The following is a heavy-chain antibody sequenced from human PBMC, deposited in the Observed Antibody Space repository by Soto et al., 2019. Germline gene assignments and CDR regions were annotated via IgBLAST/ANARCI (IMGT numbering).Heavy chain of an antibody. D-gene: IGHD2-15*01. Sequence: QVQLVHSGAEVTKPGSSVKVSCKASGGTFSSYTISWVRQAPGQVLEWMGRIIPILGIANYAQKFQGRVTITADKSTSTAYRELSSLRSEDTAVYYCASRSSRYCSGGSCTTFDYWGQGTLVTVSS. J-gene: IGHJ4*02. CDR2: IIPILGIA. CDR1: GGTFSSYT. CDR3: ASRSSRYCSGGSCTTFDY. V-gene: IGHV1-69*02.